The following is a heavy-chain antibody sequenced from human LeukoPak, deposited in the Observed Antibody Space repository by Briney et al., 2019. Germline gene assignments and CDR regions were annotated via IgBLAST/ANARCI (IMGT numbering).Heavy chain of an antibody. Sequence: GGSLRLSCAASGFTFSSYAMSWVRQPPGKGLEWVSAISGSGGSTYYADSVKGRFTISRDNSKNTLYLQMNSLRAEDTAVYYCAKSLPVEYYYDSSGYYRVDYWGQGTLVTVSS. J-gene: IGHJ4*02. CDR1: GFTFSSYA. CDR3: AKSLPVEYYYDSSGYYRVDY. V-gene: IGHV3-23*01. D-gene: IGHD3-22*01. CDR2: ISGSGGST.